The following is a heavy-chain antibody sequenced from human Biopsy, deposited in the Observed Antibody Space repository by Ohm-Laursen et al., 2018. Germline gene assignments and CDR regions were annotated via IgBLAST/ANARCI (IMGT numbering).Heavy chain of an antibody. CDR1: GGTFINYA. Sequence: SVKVSCKASGGTFINYAIGWVRQAPGQGLEWMGGIIPMFGTANYAQMFQGRVTISADESTSTSYMELSSLTTEDTAIYYCARGPHSGSHSCFDYWGRGTLVTVSS. D-gene: IGHD1-26*01. CDR3: ARGPHSGSHSCFDY. J-gene: IGHJ4*02. V-gene: IGHV1-69*13. CDR2: IIPMFGTA.